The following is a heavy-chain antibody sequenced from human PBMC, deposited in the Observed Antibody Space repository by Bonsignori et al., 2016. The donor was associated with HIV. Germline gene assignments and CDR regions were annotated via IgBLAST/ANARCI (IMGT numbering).Heavy chain of an antibody. V-gene: IGHV1-46*01. Sequence: WVRQAPGQGLEWMGVINPSGGSTSYAQKFQGRVTMTRDTSTSTVYMELSSLRSEDTAVYYCARDMGGGYDFWSGYYRGDAFDIWGQGTMVTVSS. J-gene: IGHJ3*02. D-gene: IGHD3-3*01. CDR2: INPSGGST. CDR3: ARDMGGGYDFWSGYYRGDAFDI.